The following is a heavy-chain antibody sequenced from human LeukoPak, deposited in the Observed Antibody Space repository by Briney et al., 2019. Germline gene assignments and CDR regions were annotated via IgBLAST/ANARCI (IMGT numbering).Heavy chain of an antibody. V-gene: IGHV3-23*01. J-gene: IGHJ4*02. D-gene: IGHD1-26*01. CDR1: GFTFSSYA. CDR2: ISGSGGST. CDR3: AKDGQGSYYYNDY. Sequence: GGSLRLSCAASGFTFSSYAMSWVRQAPGKGLEWVSAISGSGGSTYYADCVKGQFTISRDNSKNTLYLQMNSRRAEDTAVYYCAKDGQGSYYYNDYWGQGTLVTVSS.